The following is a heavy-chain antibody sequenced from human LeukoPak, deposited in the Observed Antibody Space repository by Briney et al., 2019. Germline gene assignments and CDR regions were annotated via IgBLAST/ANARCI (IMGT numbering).Heavy chain of an antibody. CDR1: GGTFSSYA. V-gene: IGHV1-69*05. Sequence: ASVTVSCKASGGTFSSYAISWVRQAPGQGLEWMGRIIPIFGTENYAQKFQGRVTITTDESTSTAYMELSSLRSEDTAVYYCASVSELRTYYYDSSGRRDAFDIWGQGTMVTVSS. J-gene: IGHJ3*02. CDR3: ASVSELRTYYYDSSGRRDAFDI. D-gene: IGHD3-22*01. CDR2: IIPIFGTE.